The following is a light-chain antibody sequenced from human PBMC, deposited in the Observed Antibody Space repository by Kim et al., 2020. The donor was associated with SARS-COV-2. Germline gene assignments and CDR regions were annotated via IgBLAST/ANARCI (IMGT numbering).Light chain of an antibody. V-gene: IGLV3-1*01. Sequence: SYELTQPPSVSVSPGQTASITCSGDKLGDKYACWYQQKPGQSPVLVIYQDSKRPSGIPERFSGSNSGNTATLTISGTQAMVEADYYCQAWDSSTEVVFGGGTQLTVL. J-gene: IGLJ2*01. CDR2: QDS. CDR3: QAWDSSTEVV. CDR1: KLGDKY.